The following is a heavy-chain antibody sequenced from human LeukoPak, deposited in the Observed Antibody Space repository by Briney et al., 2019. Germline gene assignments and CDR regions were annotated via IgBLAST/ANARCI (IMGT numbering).Heavy chain of an antibody. J-gene: IGHJ4*02. CDR2: INPSGDST. CDR3: ARDMGSRYSTDY. Sequence: ASVKVSCKASGYTFTGYYMHWVRQAPGQGLEWMGIINPSGDSTSYTQKFQGRVTMTRDMSTSTAYMELSSLRSEDTAVYYCARDMGSRYSTDYWGQGTLVTVSS. CDR1: GYTFTGYY. D-gene: IGHD1-26*01. V-gene: IGHV1-46*01.